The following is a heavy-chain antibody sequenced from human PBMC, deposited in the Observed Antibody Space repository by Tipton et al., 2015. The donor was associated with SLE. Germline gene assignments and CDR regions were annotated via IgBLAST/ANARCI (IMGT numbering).Heavy chain of an antibody. D-gene: IGHD1-20*01. CDR1: GGPISSSNW. J-gene: IGHJ4*02. Sequence: TLSLTCAVSGGPISSSNWWSWVRQPPGKGLEWIGEIYHSGSTNYNPSLKSRVTISVDKSKNQFSLKLSSVTAADTAVYYCARARSLITGTTGGTFDYWGQGTLVTVSS. V-gene: IGHV4-4*02. CDR2: IYHSGST. CDR3: ARARSLITGTTGGTFDY.